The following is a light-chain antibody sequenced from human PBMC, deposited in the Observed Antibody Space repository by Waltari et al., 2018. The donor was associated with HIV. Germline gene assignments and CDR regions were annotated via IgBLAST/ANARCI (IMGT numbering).Light chain of an antibody. J-gene: IGKJ4*01. Sequence: EIVMTQSPATLSVSPGERATLSCRASHSVSSNLAWYQQKPGQAPRLLIYGASTRATGIPARFSGSGYETEFTLTISRLQSEDFEVYYCQQYNNWPLTFGGGTKVEIK. CDR2: GAS. CDR1: HSVSSN. V-gene: IGKV3-15*01. CDR3: QQYNNWPLT.